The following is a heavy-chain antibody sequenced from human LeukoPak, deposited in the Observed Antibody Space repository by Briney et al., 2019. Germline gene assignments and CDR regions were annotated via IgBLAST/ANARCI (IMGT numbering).Heavy chain of an antibody. V-gene: IGHV4-59*01. J-gene: IGHJ4*02. Sequence: PSETLSRTCTGSGCSISSYYWSWIRQPPGNGLEWIGYIYYSGSTNYNPSLKSRVTISVDTYKNQFSLKLSSVTAADTAVYYCARRRYSDYWGQGTLVTVSS. CDR2: IYYSGST. CDR3: ARRRYSDY. D-gene: IGHD3-10*01. CDR1: GCSISSYY.